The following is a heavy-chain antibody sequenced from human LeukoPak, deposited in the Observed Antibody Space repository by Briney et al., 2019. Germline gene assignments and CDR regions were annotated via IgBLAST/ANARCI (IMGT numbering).Heavy chain of an antibody. CDR1: GGSISSYY. J-gene: IGHJ6*02. CDR2: IYYSGST. D-gene: IGHD4-17*01. CDR3: ARDRTVTDAHYYYYYGMDV. Sequence: SETLSLTCTVSGGSISSYYWSWIRQPPGKGLEWIGYIYYSGSTNYNPSLKSRVTISVDTSKNQFSLKLSSVTAADTAVYYCARDRTVTDAHYYYYYGMDVWGQGTTVTVSS. V-gene: IGHV4-59*01.